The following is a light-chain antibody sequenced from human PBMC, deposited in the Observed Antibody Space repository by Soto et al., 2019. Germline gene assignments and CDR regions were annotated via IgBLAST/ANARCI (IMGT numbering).Light chain of an antibody. Sequence: GDRVTITCRASQTITTWMAWYQQKPGKAPKLLVYDASTLQSGVATRFSGSGSGTEFTLIISGLQPEDSATYYCQQYTINNNPWMCGQGTQVDIK. CDR1: QTITTW. CDR2: DAS. V-gene: IGKV1-5*01. J-gene: IGKJ1*01. CDR3: QQYTINNNPWM.